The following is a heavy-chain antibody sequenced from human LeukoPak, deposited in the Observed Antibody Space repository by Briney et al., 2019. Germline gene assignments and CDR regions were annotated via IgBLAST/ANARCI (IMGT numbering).Heavy chain of an antibody. V-gene: IGHV4-34*01. Sequence: SETLSLTCGVYGGSLSAYYWNWIRQPPGKGLEWIGEINHSGTINYNPSLKSRVTISVDTSKNQFSLKLSSVTAADTAVYYCARGGRITMVRGVIINRSVDYWGQGTLVTVSS. CDR1: GGSLSAYY. CDR2: INHSGTI. CDR3: ARGGRITMVRGVIINRSVDY. D-gene: IGHD3-10*01. J-gene: IGHJ4*02.